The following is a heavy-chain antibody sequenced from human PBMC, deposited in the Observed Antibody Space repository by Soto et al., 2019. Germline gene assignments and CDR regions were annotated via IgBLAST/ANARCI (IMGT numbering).Heavy chain of an antibody. V-gene: IGHV1-18*04. CDR1: GYTFNKYS. CDR3: TRGHGDFAGDFDY. D-gene: IGHD4-17*01. Sequence: QGQLVQSGAEVKKPGASVKVSCNASGYTFNKYSISWVRQAPGQGLEWMGWISASNGNTDFAQKFQGRVTMAIDTSTSTAYMELRSLRSDDTAVFYCTRGHGDFAGDFDYWGQGTLVTVSS. CDR2: ISASNGNT. J-gene: IGHJ4*02.